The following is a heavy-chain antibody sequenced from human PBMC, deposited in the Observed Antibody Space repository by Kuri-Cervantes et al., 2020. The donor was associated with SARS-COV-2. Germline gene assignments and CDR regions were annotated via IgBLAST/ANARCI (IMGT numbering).Heavy chain of an antibody. CDR2: ISYDGSNK. J-gene: IGHJ6*02. CDR3: ARGGPYYYYGMDV. Sequence: GGSLRLSCAASGFTFSGHWIHWVRQAPGKGLVWVAVISYDGSNKYYADSVKGRFTISRDNSKNTLYLQMNSLRAEDTAVYYCARGGPYYYYGMDVWGQGTTVTVSS. CDR1: GFTFSGHW. V-gene: IGHV3-30-3*01.